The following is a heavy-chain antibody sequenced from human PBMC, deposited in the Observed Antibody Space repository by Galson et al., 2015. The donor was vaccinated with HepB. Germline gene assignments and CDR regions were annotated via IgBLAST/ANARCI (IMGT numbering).Heavy chain of an antibody. J-gene: IGHJ1*01. V-gene: IGHV1-24*01. Sequence: SVKVSCKVSGYTLTELSMHWVRQAPGKGLEWMGGFDPEDGETIYAQKLQGRVTMTEDTSTDTAYMELSSLRSEDTAVYYCATGGWYSYRYFQHWGQGTLVTVSS. CDR1: GYTLTELS. CDR3: ATGGWYSYRYFQH. D-gene: IGHD6-19*01. CDR2: FDPEDGET.